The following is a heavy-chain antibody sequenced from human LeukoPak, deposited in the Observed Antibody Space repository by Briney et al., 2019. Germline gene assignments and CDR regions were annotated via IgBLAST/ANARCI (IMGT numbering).Heavy chain of an antibody. Sequence: PSETLSLTRAVSGGSISSSNWWSWVRQPPGKGLEWIGEIYHSGSTNYNPSLKSRVTISVDTSKNQFSLNLSSVTAADTAVYYCARGYSLDYWGQGTLVTVSS. CDR3: ARGYSLDY. D-gene: IGHD5-18*01. CDR1: GGSISSSNW. CDR2: IYHSGST. V-gene: IGHV4-4*02. J-gene: IGHJ4*02.